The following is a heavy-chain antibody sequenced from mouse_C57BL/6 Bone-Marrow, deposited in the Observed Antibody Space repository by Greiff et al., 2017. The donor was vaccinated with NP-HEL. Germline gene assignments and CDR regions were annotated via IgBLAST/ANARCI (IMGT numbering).Heavy chain of an antibody. V-gene: IGHV7-1*01. D-gene: IGHD1-1*01. CDR3: ARDANSGSRGDWYFDV. CDR1: GFTFSDFY. Sequence: EVKLVESGGGLVESGRSLRLSCATSGFTFSDFYMEWVRQAPGKGLEWIAASRNKANDYTTEYSASVKGRFIVSRDTSQSILYLQMNARRAENPAIYYCARDANSGSRGDWYFDVWGTGTTVTVSS. CDR2: SRNKANDYTT. J-gene: IGHJ1*03.